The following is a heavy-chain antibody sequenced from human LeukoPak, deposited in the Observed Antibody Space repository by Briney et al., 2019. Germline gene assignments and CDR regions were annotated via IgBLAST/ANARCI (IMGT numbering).Heavy chain of an antibody. CDR1: GGSISNYY. J-gene: IGHJ6*03. CDR3: ARVSTSNSGSFYYYYYMDV. V-gene: IGHV4-59*01. CDR2: IYYSGST. Sequence: PSETLSLTCTVSGGSISNYYWSWIRQPPGKGLEWIGYIYYSGSTNYNPSLKSRVTISVDTSKNQFSLKLSSVTAADTAVYYCARVSTSNSGSFYYYYYMDVWGKGTTVTVSS. D-gene: IGHD1-26*01.